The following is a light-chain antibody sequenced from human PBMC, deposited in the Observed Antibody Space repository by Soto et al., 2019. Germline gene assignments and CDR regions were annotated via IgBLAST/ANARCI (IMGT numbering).Light chain of an antibody. V-gene: IGKV1-5*03. CDR3: QQYNTYPLT. CDR2: KAS. Sequence: DIQMTQSPSTLSASVGDSVTITCRASQSISPWLAWYQQKPGKAPTLLIYKASSLEGGVPSRLSGSGSGTDFNITISSLQPDDFATYYCQQYNTYPLTFGGGTTVEIK. CDR1: QSISPW. J-gene: IGKJ4*01.